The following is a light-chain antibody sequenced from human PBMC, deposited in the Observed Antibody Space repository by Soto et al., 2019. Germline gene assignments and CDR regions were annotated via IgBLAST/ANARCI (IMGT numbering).Light chain of an antibody. CDR3: QQYNNWPPFT. V-gene: IGKV3-15*01. CDR2: GAS. Sequence: EIVMTQSPATLSVSPGERATLSCRASQSVSSNLAWYQQKPGQAPRLLVYGASTRATGIPARFSGSGSGTEFTLTISSLQSEDFAVYYCQQYNNWPPFTFGPRTKVHIK. J-gene: IGKJ3*01. CDR1: QSVSSN.